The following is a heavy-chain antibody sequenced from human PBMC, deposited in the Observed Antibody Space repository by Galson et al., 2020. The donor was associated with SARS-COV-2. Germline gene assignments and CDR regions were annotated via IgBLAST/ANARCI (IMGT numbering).Heavy chain of an antibody. CDR2: IKQDGSEK. Sequence: GGSLRLSCAASGFTFSSYWMSWVRQAPGKGLEWVANIKQDGSEKYYVDSVKGRFTISRDNAKNSLYLQMNSLRAEDTAVYYCARSDPPTFTCSSTSCFASYWGQGTLVTVSS. D-gene: IGHD2-2*01. J-gene: IGHJ4*02. V-gene: IGHV3-7*05. CDR1: GFTFSSYW. CDR3: ARSDPPTFTCSSTSCFASY.